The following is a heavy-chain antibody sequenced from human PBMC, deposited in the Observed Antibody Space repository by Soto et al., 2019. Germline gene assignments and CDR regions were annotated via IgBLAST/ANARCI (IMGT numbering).Heavy chain of an antibody. Sequence: ESGPTLVNPTQTLTLTCTFSGFSLSTSGMCVSWIRQPPGKALEWLALIDWDDDKCYSTSLKTRLTISKDTSKNQVVLTMTNMDPVDTATYYCARSYYYDSSGTTYYYGMDVWGQGTTVTVSS. CDR3: ARSYYYDSSGTTYYYGMDV. D-gene: IGHD3-22*01. J-gene: IGHJ6*02. V-gene: IGHV2-70*01. CDR2: IDWDDDK. CDR1: GFSLSTSGMC.